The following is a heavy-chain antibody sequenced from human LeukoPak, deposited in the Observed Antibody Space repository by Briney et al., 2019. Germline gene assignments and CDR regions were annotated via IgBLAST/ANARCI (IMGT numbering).Heavy chain of an antibody. Sequence: SETLSLTCTVSGGSISCGDYYWSWIRQPPGKGLEWIGYIYYSGSTYYNPSLKSRVTISVDTSKNQFSLKLSSVTAADTAVYYYARVGDSSGYVIDYWGQGTLVTVSS. CDR3: ARVGDSSGYVIDY. CDR2: IYYSGST. V-gene: IGHV4-30-4*01. J-gene: IGHJ4*02. CDR1: GGSISCGDYY. D-gene: IGHD3-22*01.